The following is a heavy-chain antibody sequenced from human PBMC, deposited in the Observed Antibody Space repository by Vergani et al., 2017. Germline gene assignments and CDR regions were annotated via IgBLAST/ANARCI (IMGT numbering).Heavy chain of an antibody. J-gene: IGHJ4*02. V-gene: IGHV3-23*01. CDR2: LSASDRRT. CDR3: TKGSRGYTGYFFDY. D-gene: IGHD5-12*01. Sequence: EVQLLESGGDLVQPGGSLRLSCAASGFTFIMHAMSWVRQAPGKGLEWVSTLSASDRRTHYADSVKGRFIISRDNSKNTLHLKMNSLRADDTAVYYCTKGSRGYTGYFFDYWGQGTLATVSS. CDR1: GFTFIMHA.